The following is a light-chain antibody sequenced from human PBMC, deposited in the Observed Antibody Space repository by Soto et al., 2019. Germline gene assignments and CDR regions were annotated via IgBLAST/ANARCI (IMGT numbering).Light chain of an antibody. Sequence: DIVMTQSPDSLAVSLRERGTINCKSSQSVLYSSNNKNYLAWYQQKPGQPPKMIFYWASTRESGVPDRFSGSGSWTDFTLTISSLQAEDVAVYYCQQYYTTPRTFGQGTKVEIK. CDR1: QSVLYSSNNKNY. J-gene: IGKJ1*01. CDR3: QQYYTTPRT. V-gene: IGKV4-1*01. CDR2: WAS.